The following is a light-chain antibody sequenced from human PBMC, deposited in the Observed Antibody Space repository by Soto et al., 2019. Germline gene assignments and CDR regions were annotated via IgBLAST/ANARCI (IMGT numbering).Light chain of an antibody. J-gene: IGLJ2*01. Sequence: QSALTQPASVSGSPGQSITISCSGTSSDIGGYNLVSWYQQHPGKAPTLIIYEGSKRPSGISNRFSGSKSGNTASLTISGLQAEDEADYYCSSYAGITTFVIFGGGTKLTVL. CDR2: EGS. CDR1: SSDIGGYNL. CDR3: SSYAGITTFVI. V-gene: IGLV2-23*01.